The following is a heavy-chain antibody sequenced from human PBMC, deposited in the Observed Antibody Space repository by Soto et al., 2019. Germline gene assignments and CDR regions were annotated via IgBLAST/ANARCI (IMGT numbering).Heavy chain of an antibody. CDR2: INHSGST. CDR3: ARGFDYYDSSGYYGYYYYYYGMDV. J-gene: IGHJ6*02. D-gene: IGHD3-22*01. Sequence: SETLSLTCAVYGGSFSCYYWSWIRQPPGKGLEWIGEINHSGSTNYNPSLKSRVTISVDTSKNQFSLKLSSVTAADTAVYYCARGFDYYDSSGYYGYYYYYYGMDVWGQGTTVTVSS. CDR1: GGSFSCYY. V-gene: IGHV4-34*01.